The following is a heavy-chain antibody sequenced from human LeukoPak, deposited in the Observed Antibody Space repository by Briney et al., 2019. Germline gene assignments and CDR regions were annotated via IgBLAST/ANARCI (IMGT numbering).Heavy chain of an antibody. D-gene: IGHD1/OR15-1a*01. V-gene: IGHV3-66*01. CDR2: IYGGGGT. J-gene: IGHJ3*02. CDR1: GLTVSSNY. Sequence: GGSLRLSCAASGLTVSSNYMSWVRQAPGKGLEWVSVIYGGGGTFYADSVKGRFTISRDNAKNSLYLQMNSLRAEDTAVYYCARSLNWNTPSGAFDIWGQGTMVTVSS. CDR3: ARSLNWNTPSGAFDI.